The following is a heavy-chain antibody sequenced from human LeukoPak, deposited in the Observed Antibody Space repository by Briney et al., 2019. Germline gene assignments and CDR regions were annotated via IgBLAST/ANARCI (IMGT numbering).Heavy chain of an antibody. Sequence: ASVKVSCKASRYTFTGYYMHWVRQAPGQGLEWMGWINPNSGGTNYAQKFQGRVTMTRDTSISTAYMELSRLRSDDTAVYYCARGPAYAGNGGDYWGQGTLVTVSS. CDR2: INPNSGGT. CDR3: ARGPAYAGNGGDY. V-gene: IGHV1-2*02. J-gene: IGHJ4*02. D-gene: IGHD4-23*01. CDR1: RYTFTGYY.